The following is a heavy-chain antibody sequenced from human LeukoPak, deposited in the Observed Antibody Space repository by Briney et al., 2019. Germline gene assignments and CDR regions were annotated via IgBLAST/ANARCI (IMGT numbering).Heavy chain of an antibody. CDR1: GGAISSGDYY. V-gene: IGHV4-30-4*01. CDR2: MYYSGST. J-gene: IGHJ5*02. Sequence: SETLSLTCTVSGGAISSGDYYWSWIRQPPGKGLEWIAYMYYSGSTYYNPSLKSRVTMSADTSKNQLSLKLSSVTAADTAVYYCARPYYYDSRIDPWGQGILVTVSS. D-gene: IGHD3-22*01. CDR3: ARPYYYDSRIDP.